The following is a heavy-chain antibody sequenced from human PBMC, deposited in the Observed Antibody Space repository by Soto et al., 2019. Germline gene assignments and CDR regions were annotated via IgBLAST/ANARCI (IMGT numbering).Heavy chain of an antibody. CDR1: GFTFISYG. CDR3: AKDFRGTMTLDY. V-gene: IGHV3-30*18. D-gene: IGHD1-7*01. Sequence: GWSLRLSCASSGFTFISYGMHWVRQAPGKGLEWVAVISYDGSNKYYADSVKGRFTISRDNSKNTLYLQMNSLRAEDTAVYYCAKDFRGTMTLDYWGQGTLVTVSS. CDR2: ISYDGSNK. J-gene: IGHJ4*02.